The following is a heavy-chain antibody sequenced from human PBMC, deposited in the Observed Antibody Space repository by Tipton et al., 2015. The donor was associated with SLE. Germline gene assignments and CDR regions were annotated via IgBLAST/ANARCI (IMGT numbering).Heavy chain of an antibody. J-gene: IGHJ6*02. CDR1: GFTFSSYS. CDR3: ARDRVLVVYAHYYYYGMDV. D-gene: IGHD2-8*02. Sequence: SLRLSCAASGFTFSSYSMNWVRQAPGKGLEWVSSISSSSSYIYYADSVKGRFTISRDNSKNTLYLQMNSLRAEDTAVYYCARDRVLVVYAHYYYYGMDVWGQGTTVTVSS. CDR2: ISSSSSYI. V-gene: IGHV3-21*01.